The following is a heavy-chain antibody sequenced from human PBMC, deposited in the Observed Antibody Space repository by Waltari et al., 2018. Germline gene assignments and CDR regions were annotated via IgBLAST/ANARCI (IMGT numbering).Heavy chain of an antibody. CDR1: GGSFSGYY. D-gene: IGHD2-8*01. CDR3: ARGVGGYCTNGVCYIPYYYYYGMDV. CDR2: INHSGRT. Sequence: QVQLQQWGAGLLKPSETLSLTCAVYGGSFSGYYWSWIRQPPGKGLEWIGEINHSGRTNYNPSLKSLVTISVDTSKNQFSLKLSSVTAADTAVYYCARGVGGYCTNGVCYIPYYYYYGMDVWGQGTTVTVSS. J-gene: IGHJ6*02. V-gene: IGHV4-34*01.